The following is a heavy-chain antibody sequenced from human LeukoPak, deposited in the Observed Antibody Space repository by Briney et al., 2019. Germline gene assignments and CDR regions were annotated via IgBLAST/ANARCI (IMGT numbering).Heavy chain of an antibody. CDR3: AKLVDLSAGMDV. CDR1: GFTFSSYG. Sequence: GGSLRLSCAASGFTFSSYGMHWVRQAPGKGLEWVAVISYDGSNKYYADPVKGRFTISRDNSKNTLYLQMNSLRAEDTAVYYCAKLVDLSAGMDVWGQGTTVTVSS. J-gene: IGHJ6*02. CDR2: ISYDGSNK. D-gene: IGHD3-3*01. V-gene: IGHV3-30*18.